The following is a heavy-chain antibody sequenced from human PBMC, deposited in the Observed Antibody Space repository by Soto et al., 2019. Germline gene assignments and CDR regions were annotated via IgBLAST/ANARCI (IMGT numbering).Heavy chain of an antibody. Sequence: QVQLVESGGGVVQPGSSLRLSCAASGFMFTTSAMNWVRQAPGGGLEWVAIISYDGNNKYYAESVKGRFTISRDNSRNTLYLQMTNLRAEDTAVYFCARDLSLLTGSRLYFYGMDVWGLGTTVTVSS. V-gene: IGHV3-30-3*01. D-gene: IGHD3-9*01. J-gene: IGHJ6*02. CDR3: ARDLSLLTGSRLYFYGMDV. CDR2: ISYDGNNK. CDR1: GFMFTTSA.